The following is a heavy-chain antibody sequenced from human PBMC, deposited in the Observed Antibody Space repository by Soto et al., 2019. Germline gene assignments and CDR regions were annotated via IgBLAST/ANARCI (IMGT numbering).Heavy chain of an antibody. CDR3: ARDGTYASGGGPDCFFDL. Sequence: EVRLVESGGGLVQPGGSLRLSCAASGFTFYNYDMHWVRQAPGKGLEWVSAIGTLADTFYPGSVKGRFTISRENAKNSLYLQMNSLRVEGTAVYYCARDGTYASGGGPDCFFDLWGRGTLVTVSS. V-gene: IGHV3-13*04. CDR2: IGTLADT. D-gene: IGHD3-10*01. CDR1: GFTFYNYD. J-gene: IGHJ2*01.